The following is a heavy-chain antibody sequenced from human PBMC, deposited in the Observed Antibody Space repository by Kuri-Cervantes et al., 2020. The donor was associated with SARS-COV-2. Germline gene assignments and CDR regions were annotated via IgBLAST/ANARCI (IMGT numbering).Heavy chain of an antibody. J-gene: IGHJ4*02. CDR3: ARAYSSSYVLYFDY. D-gene: IGHD6-13*01. CDR2: ISSSSSYI. V-gene: IGHV3-21*01. CDR1: GFTFSSYS. Sequence: LSLTCAASGFTFSSYSMNWVRQAPGKGLEWVASISSSSSYIYYADSMKVRFTISRDNSKNTLYLPMNSPRYDDTAVYYCARAYSSSYVLYFDYWGQGTMVTVSS.